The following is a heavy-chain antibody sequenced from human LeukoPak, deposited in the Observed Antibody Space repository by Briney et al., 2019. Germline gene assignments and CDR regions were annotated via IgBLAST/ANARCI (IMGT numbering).Heavy chain of an antibody. J-gene: IGHJ3*02. D-gene: IGHD3-3*01. Sequence: GGSLRLSCAASGFTVSSNYMSWVRQAPGKGLEWVSVIYSGGSTYYADSVKGRFTISRDNSKNTLYLQMNSLRAEDTAVYYCARSHGSYDFWSGYPGDAFDIWGQGTMVTVSS. CDR2: IYSGGST. CDR3: ARSHGSYDFWSGYPGDAFDI. V-gene: IGHV3-66*01. CDR1: GFTVSSNY.